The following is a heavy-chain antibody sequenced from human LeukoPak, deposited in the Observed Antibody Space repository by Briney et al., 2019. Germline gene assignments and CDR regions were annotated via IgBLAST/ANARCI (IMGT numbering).Heavy chain of an antibody. V-gene: IGHV3-23*01. CDR2: ISRTGVAT. CDR3: AKHSHDGSAPYYEVQFDS. D-gene: IGHD3-22*01. CDR1: GFTFTSLA. Sequence: PGGSLRLSCAASGFTFTSLAMSWVRQAPGKGLEWVSTISRTGVATYYANSVKGRFTISRDNSKNTVYLQMNSLRAEDTALYYCAKHSHDGSAPYYEVQFDSWGQGTLVTVSS. J-gene: IGHJ4*02.